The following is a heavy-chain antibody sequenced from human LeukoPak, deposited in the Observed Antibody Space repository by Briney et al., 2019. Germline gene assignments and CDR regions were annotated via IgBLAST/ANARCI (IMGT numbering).Heavy chain of an antibody. D-gene: IGHD6-13*01. Sequence: SETLSLTCTVSGGSISSSSYYWGWIRQPPGTGLEWIGSIYYSGSTYYNPSLKSRVTISVDTSKNQFSLKLSSVTAADTAVYYCARLAPRTCLTSSWFGGPDYWGQGTLVTVSS. J-gene: IGHJ4*02. CDR3: ARLAPRTCLTSSWFGGPDY. CDR1: GGSISSSSYY. V-gene: IGHV4-39*01. CDR2: IYYSGST.